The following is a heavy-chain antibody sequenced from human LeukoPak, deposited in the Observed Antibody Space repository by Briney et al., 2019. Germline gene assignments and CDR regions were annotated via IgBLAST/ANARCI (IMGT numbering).Heavy chain of an antibody. CDR1: GGSVSSYY. D-gene: IGHD3-22*01. Sequence: PSETLSLTCTVSGGSVSSYYWSWIRQPPGKGLEWIGYIYHSGSTYYNPSLKSRVTISVDRSKNQFSLKLSSVTAADTAVYYCARRKTDYYDSSGYYYFDYWGQGTLVTVSS. CDR2: IYHSGST. V-gene: IGHV4-59*02. CDR3: ARRKTDYYDSSGYYYFDY. J-gene: IGHJ4*02.